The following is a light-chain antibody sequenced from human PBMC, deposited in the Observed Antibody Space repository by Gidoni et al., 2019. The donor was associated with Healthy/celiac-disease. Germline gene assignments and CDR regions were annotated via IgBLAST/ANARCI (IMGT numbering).Light chain of an antibody. CDR1: QSISSW. Sequence: DIQMTKSPSTLSASVGDRVTITFRASQSISSWLAWYQQKPGKAPKHLIYKASSLESGVPSRFSGSGSGTEFTLTISILQPDDFATYYCQQYNSYSPPWTFGQGTKVEIK. CDR2: KAS. V-gene: IGKV1-5*03. CDR3: QQYNSYSPPWT. J-gene: IGKJ1*01.